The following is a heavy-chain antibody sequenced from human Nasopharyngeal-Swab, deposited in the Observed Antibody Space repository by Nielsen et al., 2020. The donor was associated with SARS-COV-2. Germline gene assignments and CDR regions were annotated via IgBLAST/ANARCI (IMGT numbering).Heavy chain of an antibody. V-gene: IGHV1-46*01. J-gene: IGHJ4*02. CDR1: GYTFTSYY. CDR3: ASSLGEFQAADY. Sequence: ASVKVSCKASGYTFTSYYMHWVRQAPGQGLEWMGIINPSGGSTSYAQKFQGRVTMTRDTSTSTVYMEQSSLRSEDTAVYYCASSLGEFQAADYWGQGTLVTVSS. D-gene: IGHD3-16*01. CDR2: INPSGGST.